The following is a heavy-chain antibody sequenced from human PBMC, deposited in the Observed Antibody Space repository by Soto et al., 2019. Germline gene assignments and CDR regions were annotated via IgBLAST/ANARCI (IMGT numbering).Heavy chain of an antibody. D-gene: IGHD6-6*01. CDR2: ISYDGSNK. Sequence: GGSLRLSCAASGFTFSSYAMHWVRQAPGKGLEWVAVISYDGSNKYYADSVKGRFTISRDNSKNTLYLQMNSLRAEDTAVYYCARAGSSSQLKYYYYGMDVWGQGTTVTVSS. CDR1: GFTFSSYA. V-gene: IGHV3-30-3*01. CDR3: ARAGSSSQLKYYYYGMDV. J-gene: IGHJ6*02.